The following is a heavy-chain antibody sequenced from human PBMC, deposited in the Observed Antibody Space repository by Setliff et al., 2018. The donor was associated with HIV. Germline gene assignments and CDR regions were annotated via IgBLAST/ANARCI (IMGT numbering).Heavy chain of an antibody. CDR1: GGSISSGGYS. Sequence: SETLSLTCAVSGGSISSGGYSWSWIRQPPGKGLEWIGYIYHSGSTNYNPSLKSRVTISVDTSKNQFSLRLSSVTAADTAVYYCARDSHYDYVWGSYPTPWGQGTLVTVSS. V-gene: IGHV4-30-2*01. CDR3: ARDSHYDYVWGSYPTP. J-gene: IGHJ5*02. D-gene: IGHD3-16*02. CDR2: IYHSGST.